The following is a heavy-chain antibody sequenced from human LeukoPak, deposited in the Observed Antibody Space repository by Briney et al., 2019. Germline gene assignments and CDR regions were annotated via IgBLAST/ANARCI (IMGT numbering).Heavy chain of an antibody. V-gene: IGHV5-51*01. CDR2: IYPGDSDT. CDR3: ASRLLGSGFDY. Sequence: GESLKISCKGSGYRFTSYWIGWVRQMPGKGLEWMGFIYPGDSDTRYRPSFQGQVTISADKSVSTAYLQWSSLKASDTAMYYCASRLLGSGFDYWGQGTLVIVSS. J-gene: IGHJ4*02. D-gene: IGHD2-21*02. CDR1: GYRFTSYW.